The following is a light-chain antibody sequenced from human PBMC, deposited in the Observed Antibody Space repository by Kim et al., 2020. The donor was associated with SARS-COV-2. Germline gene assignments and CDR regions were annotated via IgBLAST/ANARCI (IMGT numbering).Light chain of an antibody. V-gene: IGLV1-40*01. CDR1: RSNIGAGYA. CDR3: QSSDRSLRMV. CDR2: GNN. J-gene: IGLJ3*02. Sequence: QSVLTQPPSVSGVPGQRVTISCTGDRSNIGAGYAVHWYQKFPGAAPKLLIFGNNNRPSGVPDRFSASKSGTSASLAITGLQGGDEGDYYCQSSDRSLRMVFGGGTQLT.